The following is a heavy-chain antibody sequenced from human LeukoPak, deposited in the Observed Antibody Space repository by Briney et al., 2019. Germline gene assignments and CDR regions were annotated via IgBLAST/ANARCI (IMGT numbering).Heavy chain of an antibody. CDR1: GYTFTSYG. D-gene: IGHD1-26*01. CDR3: ARRSDGGSYYYYYGMDV. J-gene: IGHJ6*02. CDR2: ISAYNGNT. V-gene: IGHV1-18*01. Sequence: ASVKVSCKASGYTFTSYGISWVRQAPGQGLEWMGWISAYNGNTNYAQKLQGRVTMTTDTSTSTAYMELRSLRSDDTAVYYCARRSDGGSYYYYYGMDVWGQGTTVTVSS.